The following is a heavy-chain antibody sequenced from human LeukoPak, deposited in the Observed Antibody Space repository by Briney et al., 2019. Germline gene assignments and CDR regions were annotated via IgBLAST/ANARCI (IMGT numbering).Heavy chain of an antibody. CDR2: INPNSGGT. Sequence: ASVKVSCKASGYTFTGYYMHWVRQAPGQGLEWMGWINPNSGGTNYAQKFQGRVTMTRDTSISTAYMELSRLRSDDTAVYYCARIVVPAADWFDPWGQGTLVTVSS. CDR3: ARIVVPAADWFDP. J-gene: IGHJ5*02. D-gene: IGHD2-2*01. V-gene: IGHV1-2*02. CDR1: GYTFTGYY.